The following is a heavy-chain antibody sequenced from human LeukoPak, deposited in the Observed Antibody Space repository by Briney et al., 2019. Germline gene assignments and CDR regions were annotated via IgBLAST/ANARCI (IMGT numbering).Heavy chain of an antibody. CDR1: GGSISSSNW. CDR3: ARRISGSYTGGFDY. Sequence: SETLSLTCAVSGGSISSSNWWSWVRPPPGKGLEWIGEIYHSGSTNYNPSLKSRVTISVDTSKNQFSLKLSSVTAADTAVYYCARRISGSYTGGFDYWGQGTLVTVSS. J-gene: IGHJ4*02. V-gene: IGHV4-4*02. CDR2: IYHSGST. D-gene: IGHD1-26*01.